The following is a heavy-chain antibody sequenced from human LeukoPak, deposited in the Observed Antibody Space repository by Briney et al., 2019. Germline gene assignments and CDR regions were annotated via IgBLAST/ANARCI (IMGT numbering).Heavy chain of an antibody. CDR1: GDSISSYY. V-gene: IGHV4-59*01. D-gene: IGHD2-15*01. Sequence: SETLSLTCTVSGDSISSYYWSWIRQPPGKGLEWIGYIYYSGSTNYNPSLKSRVTMSVDTSKNQFSLKPSSVTAADTAVYYCARDLRGGNFDYWGQGTPVTVSS. J-gene: IGHJ4*02. CDR2: IYYSGST. CDR3: ARDLRGGNFDY.